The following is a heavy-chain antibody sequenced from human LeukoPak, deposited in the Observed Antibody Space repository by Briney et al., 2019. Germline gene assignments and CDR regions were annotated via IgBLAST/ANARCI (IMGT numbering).Heavy chain of an antibody. V-gene: IGHV4-38-2*02. Sequence: TSETLSLTCAVSGYSISSGYYWGWIRQPPGKGVEWIGSIYHSGRTYYIPSLESRVIVSVHTSKNPFSLKPSSCTAAAAAVYYCAREAVVGAYIRLISSFDPWGKGPLVTVST. J-gene: IGHJ5*02. CDR1: GYSISSGYY. D-gene: IGHD2-15*01. CDR2: IYHSGRT. CDR3: AREAVVGAYIRLISSFDP.